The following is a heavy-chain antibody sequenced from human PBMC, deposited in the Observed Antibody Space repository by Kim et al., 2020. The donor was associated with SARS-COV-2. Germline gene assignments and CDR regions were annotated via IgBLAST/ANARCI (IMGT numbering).Heavy chain of an antibody. CDR2: IYYSGST. J-gene: IGHJ4*02. Sequence: SETLSLTCTVSGGSISSGGYYWSWIRQHPGKGLEWIGYIYYSGSTYYNPSLKSRVTISVDTSKNQFSLKLSSVTAADTAVYYCARVRIYAGPPDYFDYWGQGTLVTVSS. CDR1: GGSISSGGYY. D-gene: IGHD3-16*01. CDR3: ARVRIYAGPPDYFDY. V-gene: IGHV4-31*03.